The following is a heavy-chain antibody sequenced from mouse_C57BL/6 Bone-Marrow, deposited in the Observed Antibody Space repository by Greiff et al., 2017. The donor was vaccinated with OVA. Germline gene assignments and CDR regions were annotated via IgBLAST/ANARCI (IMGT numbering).Heavy chain of an antibody. Sequence: QVQLQQPGAELVKPGASVKMSCKASGYTFTSYWITWVKQRPGQGLEWIGDIYPGSGSTNYNEKFKSKATLTVDTSSSTAYMQLSSLTSEDSAVYYCARPTAQAIPFAYWGQGTLVTVSA. D-gene: IGHD3-2*02. J-gene: IGHJ3*01. CDR3: ARPTAQAIPFAY. V-gene: IGHV1-55*01. CDR1: GYTFTSYW. CDR2: IYPGSGST.